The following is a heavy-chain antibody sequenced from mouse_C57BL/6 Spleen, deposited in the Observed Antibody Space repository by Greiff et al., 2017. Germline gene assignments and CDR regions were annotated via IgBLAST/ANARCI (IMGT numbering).Heavy chain of an antibody. Sequence: EVQLQQSGAELVRPGASVKLSCTASGFNIKDDYMHWVKQRPEPGLEWIGWIDPENGDTEYASKFQGKATITADTSSNTAYLQLSSLTSEDTAVYYCTTGQATDYWGQGTTLTVSS. CDR1: GFNIKDDY. CDR2: IDPENGDT. CDR3: TTGQATDY. J-gene: IGHJ2*01. V-gene: IGHV14-4*01. D-gene: IGHD3-2*02.